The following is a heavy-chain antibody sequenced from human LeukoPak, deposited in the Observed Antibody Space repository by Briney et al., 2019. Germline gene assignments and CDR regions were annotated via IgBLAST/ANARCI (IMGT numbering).Heavy chain of an antibody. CDR2: ISSSSSYI. V-gene: IGHV3-21*01. CDR1: GFTFSSYS. J-gene: IGHJ4*02. D-gene: IGHD3-22*01. Sequence: GGFLRLSCAASGFTFSSYSMNWVRQAPGKGLEWVSSISSSSSYIYYADSVKGRFTISRDNAKNSLYLQMNSLRAEDTAVYYCAKWAYYDSSGYDYWGQGTLVTVSS. CDR3: AKWAYYDSSGYDY.